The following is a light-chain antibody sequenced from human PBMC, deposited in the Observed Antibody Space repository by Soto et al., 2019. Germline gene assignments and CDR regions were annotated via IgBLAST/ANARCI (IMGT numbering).Light chain of an antibody. CDR1: SSKNGAGSD. CDR3: QSSDSSLNRV. Sequence: QSVLTQPPSVSGAPGQGASISCTGGSSKNGAGSDVHWYQQLPGKAPQLLIYGNTNRPPGGPDRFSGSRFAISASLAFSGFQLEDEADYSCQSSDSSLNRVFGTGTKVTVL. V-gene: IGLV1-40*01. CDR2: GNT. J-gene: IGLJ1*01.